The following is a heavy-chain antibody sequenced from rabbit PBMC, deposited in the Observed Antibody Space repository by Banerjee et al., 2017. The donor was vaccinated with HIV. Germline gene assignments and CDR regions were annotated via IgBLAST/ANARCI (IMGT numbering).Heavy chain of an antibody. CDR2: IYTGSSGST. Sequence: QEQLVESGGGLVQPEGSLTLTCTASGFSFGSGYDMCWVRQAPGKGLEWIGCIYTGSSGSTHYASWAKGRFTISKTSSTTVTLQMTSLTAADTATYFCARDLAGVAGWNFNLWGQGTLVTVS. CDR1: GFSFGSGYD. V-gene: IGHV1S45*01. D-gene: IGHD4-1*01. CDR3: ARDLAGVAGWNFNL. J-gene: IGHJ4*01.